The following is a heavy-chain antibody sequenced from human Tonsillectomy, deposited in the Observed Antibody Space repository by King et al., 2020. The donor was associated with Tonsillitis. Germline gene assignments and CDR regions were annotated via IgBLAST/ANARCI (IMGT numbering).Heavy chain of an antibody. V-gene: IGHV4-39*01. CDR1: VGSISSLSHY. J-gene: IGHJ3*02. Sequence: QLQESGPGLVKPSETLSLTCNVSVGSISSLSHYWGWIRQPPGRGLEWIGRSYFSGSTYYNPSLESRVAISVNTSKNHFSLKLTSVTAADTAVYYCVRHITYYDLWSGYFVGSGQDIWGQGIMVTVSS. D-gene: IGHD3-3*01. CDR3: VRHITYYDLWSGYFVGSGQDI. CDR2: SYFSGST.